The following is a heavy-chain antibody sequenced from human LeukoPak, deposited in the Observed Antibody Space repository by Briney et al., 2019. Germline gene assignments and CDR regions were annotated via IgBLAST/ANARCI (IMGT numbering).Heavy chain of an antibody. V-gene: IGHV3-11*01. Sequence: GGSLRLSCTASGFTFSDYYMSWIRQAPGKGLEWVSFISSSGTSMNYTNSVQGRFTTSRDNAKNSLYLQMNSLRAADTAVYFCARAKTTVTTSYYYYGMDVWGQGTTVTVSS. CDR3: ARAKTTVTTSYYYYGMDV. CDR2: ISSSGTSM. CDR1: GFTFSDYY. J-gene: IGHJ6*02. D-gene: IGHD4-17*01.